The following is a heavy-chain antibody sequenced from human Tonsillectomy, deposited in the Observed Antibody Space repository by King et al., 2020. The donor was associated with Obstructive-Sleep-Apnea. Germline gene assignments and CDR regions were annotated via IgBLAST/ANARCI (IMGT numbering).Heavy chain of an antibody. CDR3: AKAGAYEVRGEGAFDI. V-gene: IGHV3-9*01. J-gene: IGHJ3*02. CDR2: ISWNSGRI. CDR1: GFTFADYA. D-gene: IGHD3-10*01. Sequence: VQLVASGCGLVPPGRSLRLSCAASGFTFADYAMHWVRQAPGKGLEWVSGISWNSGRIGYADSVKGRFTISSDNAKNSLYLQMNSLRAEDTALYYCAKAGAYEVRGEGAFDIWGQGTMVTVSS.